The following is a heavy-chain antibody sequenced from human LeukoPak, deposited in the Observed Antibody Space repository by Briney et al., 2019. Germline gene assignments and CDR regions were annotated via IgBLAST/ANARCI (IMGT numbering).Heavy chain of an antibody. D-gene: IGHD3-22*01. J-gene: IGHJ4*02. Sequence: KPSETLSLTCAVYGGSFSGYYWSWIRQPPGKGLEWIGEINHSGSTNYKPSLKSRVNISVDKSKNQFSLKLRSVTAAGTAVDYWASRYYYDSSALYYFDYWGQGTLVTVSS. CDR3: ASRYYYDSSALYYFDY. V-gene: IGHV4-34*01. CDR2: INHSGST. CDR1: GGSFSGYY.